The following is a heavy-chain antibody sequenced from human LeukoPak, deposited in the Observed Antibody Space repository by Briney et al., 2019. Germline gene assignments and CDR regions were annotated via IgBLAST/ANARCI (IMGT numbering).Heavy chain of an antibody. CDR2: ISSGSGDI. Sequence: GGSLRLSCAASGFTFSGYIMNWVRQAPGKGLEWVSSISSGSGDIYYADSVKGRFTISRDNAKNSLYLQMNSLRAEDTAVYYCARECSGSYYTAEYYFDFWGRGTLVTVSS. J-gene: IGHJ4*02. V-gene: IGHV3-21*01. CDR1: GFTFSGYI. D-gene: IGHD3-10*02. CDR3: ARECSGSYYTAEYYFDF.